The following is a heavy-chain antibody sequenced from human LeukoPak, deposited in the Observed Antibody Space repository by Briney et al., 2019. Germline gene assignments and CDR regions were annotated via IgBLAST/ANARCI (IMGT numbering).Heavy chain of an antibody. V-gene: IGHV4-39*02. CDR1: GDSIKSTSYH. J-gene: IGHJ4*02. CDR2: IYYSGTT. Sequence: SETLSLTCTVSGDSIKSTSYHWGWIRQPPGKGLEWIGSIYYSGTTYYNPSLISRLTISVDTSRNQFSLRLSSVTAADTAVHHYAREVASSVEYWGQGSLVTVSS. CDR3: AREVASSVEY. D-gene: IGHD3-10*01.